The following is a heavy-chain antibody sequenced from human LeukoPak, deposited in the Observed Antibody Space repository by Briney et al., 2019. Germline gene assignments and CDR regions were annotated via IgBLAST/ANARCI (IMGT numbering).Heavy chain of an antibody. D-gene: IGHD2-2*01. CDR1: GGSISSGGYS. Sequence: PSETLSLTCAVSGGSISSGGYSWSWIRQPPGKGLEWIGYIYHSGSTYYNPSLKSRVTISVDMSKNQFSLKLTSVTAADTAVYYCARVPLLWAYIDYWGQGTLVTVSS. CDR3: ARVPLLWAYIDY. CDR2: IYHSGST. V-gene: IGHV4-30-2*01. J-gene: IGHJ4*02.